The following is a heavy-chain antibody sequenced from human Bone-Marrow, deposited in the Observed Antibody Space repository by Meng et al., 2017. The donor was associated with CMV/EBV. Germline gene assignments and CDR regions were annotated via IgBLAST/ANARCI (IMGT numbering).Heavy chain of an antibody. CDR1: GFTFSSYS. D-gene: IGHD3-22*01. CDR3: ARAFGWLSSGTSRVGSGFDY. V-gene: IGHV3-21*06. Sequence: GGSLRLSCAASGFTFSSYSMNWVRQAPGKGLEWVSSISSSTTYIYYADSVKGRFTISRDNAKNSLYLQMNSLRAEDTAVYYCARAFGWLSSGTSRVGSGFDYWGQGTLVTVSS. J-gene: IGHJ4*02. CDR2: ISSSTTYI.